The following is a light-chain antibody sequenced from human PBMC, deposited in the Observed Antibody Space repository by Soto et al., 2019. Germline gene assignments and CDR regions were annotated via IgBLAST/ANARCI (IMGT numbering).Light chain of an antibody. V-gene: IGKV3-15*01. CDR1: QSLSSN. J-gene: IGKJ4*01. Sequence: TQSPATLSVSPGERATLSCRASQSLSSNLAWYQQKPGQAPRLLIYGASTRATGIPARFSGSGSGTEFTLTISSLQSEDFTVYYCQQYNNWPLTFGGGTKVDIK. CDR3: QQYNNWPLT. CDR2: GAS.